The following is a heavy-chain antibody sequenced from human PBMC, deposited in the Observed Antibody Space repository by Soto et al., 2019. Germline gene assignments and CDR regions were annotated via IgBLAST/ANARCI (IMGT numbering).Heavy chain of an antibody. D-gene: IGHD7-27*01. CDR3: ARKNWGSGSFDY. CDR1: GGSISSDNW. Sequence: QVQLQESGPGLVKPSGTLSLTCAVSGGSISSDNWFSWVRQPPGKGLEWIGEIYHSGSTNYNPSLKMRLTLPLDESKSPCSLTLSSVTAADAAVYYCARKNWGSGSFDYWGQGTLVTVSS. V-gene: IGHV4-4*02. CDR2: IYHSGST. J-gene: IGHJ4*02.